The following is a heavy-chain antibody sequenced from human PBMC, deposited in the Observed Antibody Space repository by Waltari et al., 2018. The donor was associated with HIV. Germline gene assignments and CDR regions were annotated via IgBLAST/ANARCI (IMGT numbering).Heavy chain of an antibody. J-gene: IGHJ4*01. CDR2: FHYSAST. CDR3: AATSWGGAVVSEN. Sequence: QGQLPGSCPGLVEPSETMSLPCTVPGACISDWRWKWIRQSPGRGLEFIGYFHYSASTNYHPSLKSRVAISADTSKKQFSLKVNSVTAAETAIYYCAATSWGGAVVSENWGQGIPVSVSS. CDR1: GACISDWR. D-gene: IGHD2-2*01. V-gene: IGHV4-59*03.